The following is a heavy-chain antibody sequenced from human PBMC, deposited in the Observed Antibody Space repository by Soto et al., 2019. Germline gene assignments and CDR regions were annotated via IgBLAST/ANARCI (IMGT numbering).Heavy chain of an antibody. CDR3: EKDRDRGGDNYPPFDH. D-gene: IGHD2-21*02. Sequence: GGSLTLSCAASGLTFSDYAMSWVRQAPGKGLEWVSSISGSGDATYYADSVNGRFSISRYNSKNTLFLQMNRLRVEDTAVYYCEKDRDRGGDNYPPFDHWGQGA. V-gene: IGHV3-23*01. J-gene: IGHJ4*02. CDR2: ISGSGDAT. CDR1: GLTFSDYA.